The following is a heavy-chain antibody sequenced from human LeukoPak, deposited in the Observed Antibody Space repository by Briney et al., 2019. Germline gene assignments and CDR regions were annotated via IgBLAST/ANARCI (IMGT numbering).Heavy chain of an antibody. V-gene: IGHV4-39*01. CDR3: ASVGSSTGTFDY. Sequence: SATLSLTCSVTAGSISSSSSYWGWIRQPPGKGLDWNGSIYYGGSTYDNPSLKSGVTISVDTSKNQFSLKLSSVTAADTAVYYCASVGSSTGTFDYWGEGTLVTVSS. CDR1: AGSISSSSSY. J-gene: IGHJ4*02. D-gene: IGHD2-2*01. CDR2: IYYGGST.